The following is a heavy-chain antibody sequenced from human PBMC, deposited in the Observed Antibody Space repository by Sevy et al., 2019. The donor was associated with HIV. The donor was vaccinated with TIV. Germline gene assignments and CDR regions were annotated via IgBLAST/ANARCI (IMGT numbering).Heavy chain of an antibody. D-gene: IGHD6-19*01. Sequence: GGSLRLSCAASGFTFSNAWMSWVRQAPGMGLEWVGRIKSKTNGGTTDYAAPVKGRLSISRDDSKNTVFLQMNSLKIEDTAMYYCTTDLSSGSYKIYWGQGTPVTVSS. J-gene: IGHJ4*02. CDR3: TTDLSSGSYKIY. CDR1: GFTFSNAW. V-gene: IGHV3-15*01. CDR2: IKSKTNGGTT.